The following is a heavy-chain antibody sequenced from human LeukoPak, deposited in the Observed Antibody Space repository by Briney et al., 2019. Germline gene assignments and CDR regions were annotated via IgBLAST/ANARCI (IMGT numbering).Heavy chain of an antibody. V-gene: IGHV4-39*01. J-gene: IGHJ6*03. CDR3: ATLTYYYSYLAV. Sequence: PSETLSLTCTISGDSIGSSSHYWGWIRQAPGKGLEWIGSMYYSGSGSYSPSLKSRVTISLDTSNNRFSLKLNSVTAADTAVYYCATLTYYYSYLAVWGKGTTVTVSS. CDR2: MYYSGSG. CDR1: GDSIGSSSHY.